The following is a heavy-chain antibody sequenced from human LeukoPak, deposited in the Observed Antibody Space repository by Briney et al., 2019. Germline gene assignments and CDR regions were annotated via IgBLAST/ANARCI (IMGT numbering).Heavy chain of an antibody. CDR3: ARAEYRVFWEEQWLAPYYYYYGMDV. Sequence: ASVKVSCKASGYTFTGYYMHWVRQAPGQGLEWMGWINPNSGGTNYAQKFQGRVTMTRDTSISTAYMELSRLRSDDTAVYYCARAEYRVFWEEQWLAPYYYYYGMDVWGQGTTVTVSS. D-gene: IGHD6-19*01. CDR1: GYTFTGYY. CDR2: INPNSGGT. J-gene: IGHJ6*02. V-gene: IGHV1-2*02.